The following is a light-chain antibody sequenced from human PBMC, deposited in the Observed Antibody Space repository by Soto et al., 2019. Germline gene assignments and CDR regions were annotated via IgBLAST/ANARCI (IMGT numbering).Light chain of an antibody. CDR1: QSVAKK. CDR2: GAS. CDR3: QQYIRWPLT. V-gene: IGKV3-15*01. J-gene: IGKJ4*01. Sequence: EIVMTQSPATLSLSPGERATLSCRASQSVAKKLAWYQQKPGQAPSLLIYGASTRATGTPARFSGSGSGTEFTLTISSLQSEDYAVYFCQQYIRWPLTFGGGTKVDI.